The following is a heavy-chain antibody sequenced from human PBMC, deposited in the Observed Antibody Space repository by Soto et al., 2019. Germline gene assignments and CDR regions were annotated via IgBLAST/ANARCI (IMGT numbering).Heavy chain of an antibody. CDR3: AGRPDGFDI. CDR1: GFTFSRFW. Sequence: EVQVVESGGDLVQPGGSLSLSCAASGFTFSRFWMSWARQTPGKGLEWVATIKEDGSQKYYVDSVKGRFSISRDNAKNSLHLQVNSLRYEDMAVYYCAGRPDGFDIWGQGTTVTVS. CDR2: IKEDGSQK. D-gene: IGHD1-1*01. J-gene: IGHJ3*02. V-gene: IGHV3-7*05.